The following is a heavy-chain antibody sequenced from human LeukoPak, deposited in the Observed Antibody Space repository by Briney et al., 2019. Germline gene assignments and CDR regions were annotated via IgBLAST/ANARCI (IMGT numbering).Heavy chain of an antibody. CDR2: MFYSGST. CDR3: ARHYYDSTGYYYFDY. Sequence: PSETLSLTCTVSGYSITGSSYYWGWIRQPPGKGLEWIGSMFYSGSTYSNPSLKSRVTISLDTSKNQFSLKLSSVTAADTAVYYCARHYYDSTGYYYFDYWGQGTLVTVSS. V-gene: IGHV4-39*01. J-gene: IGHJ4*02. D-gene: IGHD3-22*01. CDR1: GYSITGSSYY.